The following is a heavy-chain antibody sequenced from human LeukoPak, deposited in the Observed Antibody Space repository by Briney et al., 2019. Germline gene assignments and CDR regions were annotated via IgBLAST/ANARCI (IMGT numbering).Heavy chain of an antibody. V-gene: IGHV4-34*01. CDR2: INHSGST. CDR1: GGSFSGYC. CDR3: ARGKKLLCFGELAPYFDY. D-gene: IGHD3-10*01. Sequence: SETLSLTCAVYGGSFSGYCWSWIRQPAGNGLELIGEINHSGSTNYNPSPNSRVTISVDTSKNQISLKLSSVTAADTAVYYCARGKKLLCFGELAPYFDYWGQGTLVTVSS. J-gene: IGHJ4*02.